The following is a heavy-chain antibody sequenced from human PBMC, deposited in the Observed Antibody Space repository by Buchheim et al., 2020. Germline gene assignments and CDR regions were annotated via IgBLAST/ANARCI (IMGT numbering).Heavy chain of an antibody. D-gene: IGHD1-26*01. CDR1: GFAFSSYW. Sequence: EVQLVESGGALVQPGGSLRLSCAASGFAFSSYWMTWVRQAPGKGLEWVANIKEDGTKKKYVDSVKGRFTISRDNAENSLYLQMNSLRVKDTDVYYCAQGELMGEDFWGQGTL. V-gene: IGHV3-7*01. CDR3: AQGELMGEDF. CDR2: IKEDGTKK. J-gene: IGHJ1*01.